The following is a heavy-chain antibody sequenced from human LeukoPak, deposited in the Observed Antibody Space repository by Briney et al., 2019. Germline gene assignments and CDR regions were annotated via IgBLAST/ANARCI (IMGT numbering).Heavy chain of an antibody. J-gene: IGHJ4*02. D-gene: IGHD5-12*01. CDR1: GYTFTSYG. V-gene: IGHV1-18*01. Sequence: ASAKVSCKASGYTFTSYGISWVRQAPGQGLEWMGWISAYNGNTNYAQKLQGRVTMTTDTSTSTAYMELRSLRSDDTAVYYRARDRYAYVDIVATPIDYWGQGTLVTVSS. CDR2: ISAYNGNT. CDR3: ARDRYAYVDIVATPIDY.